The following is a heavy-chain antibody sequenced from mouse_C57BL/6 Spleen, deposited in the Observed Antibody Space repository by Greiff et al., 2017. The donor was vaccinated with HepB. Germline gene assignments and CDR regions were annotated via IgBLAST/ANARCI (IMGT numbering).Heavy chain of an antibody. CDR2: ISRGGDYI. CDR3: TRGGTTSKMVYAMYY. J-gene: IGHJ4*01. Sequence: EVKLVESGEGLVKPGGSLKLSCAASGFTFSSYAMSWVRQTPEKRLEWVAYISRGGDYIYYADTVKGRFTISRDNARNTLDLQMSSLKSEDTAMYYCTRGGTTSKMVYAMYYCGQGTSVTVSS. D-gene: IGHD1-1*01. CDR1: GFTFSSYA. V-gene: IGHV5-9-1*02.